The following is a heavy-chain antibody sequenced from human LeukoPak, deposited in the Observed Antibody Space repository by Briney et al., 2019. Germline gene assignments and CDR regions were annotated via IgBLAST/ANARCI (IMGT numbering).Heavy chain of an antibody. CDR1: GASIRTHY. CDR3: VRRKSELVENWFDP. D-gene: IGHD6-13*01. CDR2: IHYSGTT. J-gene: IGHJ5*02. Sequence: PSQTLSLTCTVSGASIRTHYWGWIRQPPQKALEWIGSIHYSGTTNVNPSLQSRVTISVDTSKNQFSLRLTSMTASDTAVYYCVRRKSELVENWFDPWGQGTLVTVSS. V-gene: IGHV4-59*08.